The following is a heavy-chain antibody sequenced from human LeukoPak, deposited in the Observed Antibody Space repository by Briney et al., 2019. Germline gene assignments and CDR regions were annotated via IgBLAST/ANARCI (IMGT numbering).Heavy chain of an antibody. CDR1: GFTFADYA. D-gene: IGHD3-22*01. V-gene: IGHV3-9*01. CDR3: AKGSSGYDEYFQH. J-gene: IGHJ1*01. Sequence: GGSLRLSCLASGFTFADYAIHWVRQGPGKGLEWVSGISWNSGSIGYADSVKGRFTISRDNAKNSLYLQMNSLRSEDTALYYCAKGSSGYDEYFQHWGQGTLVTVSS. CDR2: ISWNSGSI.